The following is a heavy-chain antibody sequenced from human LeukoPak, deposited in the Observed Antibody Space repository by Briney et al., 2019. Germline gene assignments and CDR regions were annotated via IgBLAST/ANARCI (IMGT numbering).Heavy chain of an antibody. V-gene: IGHV3-48*02. CDR3: ARRGEASGSSGWLNWFDP. CDR1: GFTFSSYN. Sequence: GGSLRLSCAASGFTFSSYNMNWVRQAPGKGLEWGSYISSGLSTIYYADSVKGRVTISRDNAKNSLYLQMNSLRDEDTAVYYCARRGEASGSSGWLNWFDPWGQGTLVTVFS. J-gene: IGHJ5*02. D-gene: IGHD6-19*01. CDR2: ISSGLSTI.